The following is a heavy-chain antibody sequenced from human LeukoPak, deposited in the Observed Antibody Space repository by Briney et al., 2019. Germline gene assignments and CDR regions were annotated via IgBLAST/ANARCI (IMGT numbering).Heavy chain of an antibody. CDR1: GGSISSYY. D-gene: IGHD3-22*01. J-gene: IGHJ5*02. Sequence: PSETLSLTCTVSGGSISSYYWSWIRQPPGKGLERIGYVYYSGSTTYNPSLKSRVTISVDTSKNQFSLKLSSVTAADTAVYYCARAPYTSGFYFFDPWGQGTLVTVSS. V-gene: IGHV4-59*13. CDR2: VYYSGST. CDR3: ARAPYTSGFYFFDP.